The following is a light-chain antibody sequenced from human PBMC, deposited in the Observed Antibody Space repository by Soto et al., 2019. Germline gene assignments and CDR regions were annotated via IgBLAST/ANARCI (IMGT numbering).Light chain of an antibody. CDR1: SSDVGGYNY. J-gene: IGLJ3*02. CDR3: ISYTSSRTRV. Sequence: QSALTQPASVSGSPGQSITISCTGTSSDVGGYNYVSWYQQHPGKAPKLMIYEVSNRPSGVSNRFSGSKSGNTASLTISGLQAEDEADYYCISYTSSRTRVFGGGTKLTVL. CDR2: EVS. V-gene: IGLV2-14*01.